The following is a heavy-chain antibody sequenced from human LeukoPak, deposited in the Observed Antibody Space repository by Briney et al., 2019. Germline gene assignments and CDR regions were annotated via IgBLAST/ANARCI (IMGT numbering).Heavy chain of an antibody. Sequence: GGSLRLSCAASGFTFSSYAMSWVRKAQPQGLDRVSAISGSGGSTYYADSMKGRFTISRDNSKNTLYLQMNSLRAEDTAVYYCAKENDFWSGYQYYFDYWGQGALVTVSS. CDR3: AKENDFWSGYQYYFDY. V-gene: IGHV3-23*01. J-gene: IGHJ4*02. CDR2: ISGSGGST. D-gene: IGHD3-3*01. CDR1: GFTFSSYA.